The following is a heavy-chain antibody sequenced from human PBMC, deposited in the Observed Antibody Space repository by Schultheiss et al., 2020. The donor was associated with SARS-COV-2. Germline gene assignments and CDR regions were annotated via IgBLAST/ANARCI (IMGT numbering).Heavy chain of an antibody. J-gene: IGHJ4*02. CDR3: ARTWMQLWSPDFDY. V-gene: IGHV1-2*06. CDR2: INPNIGDT. D-gene: IGHD5-18*01. Sequence: ASVKVSCKASGYAFTGHYMHWVRQAPGQGLEWMGRINPNIGDTNYAAKFQDRVTMTRDTSISTAYMEMNSLTSDDTAVYYCARTWMQLWSPDFDYWGQGTLVTVSS. CDR1: GYAFTGHY.